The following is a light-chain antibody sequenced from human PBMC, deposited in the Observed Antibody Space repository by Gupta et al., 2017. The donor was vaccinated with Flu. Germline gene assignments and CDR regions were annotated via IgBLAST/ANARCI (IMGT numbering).Light chain of an antibody. V-gene: IGLV7-43*01. CDR3: LLYDDGAWV. CDR2: STT. CDR1: TGAVASDDY. Sequence: QTVVTQEPSLTVSPGGTVTLTCASSTGAVASDDYLSWFQQKPEQAPKSLIFSTTHKHSWTPARFSGSVLGGKAALTLSNVQPEDEDDYYCLLYDDGAWVFGGGTKLTVL. J-gene: IGLJ3*02.